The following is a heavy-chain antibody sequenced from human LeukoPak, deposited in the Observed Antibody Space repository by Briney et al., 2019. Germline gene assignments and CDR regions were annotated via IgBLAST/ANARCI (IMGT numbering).Heavy chain of an antibody. V-gene: IGHV4-59*01. CDR3: ARAYPPYYYDSSGYDAFDI. J-gene: IGHJ3*02. CDR1: GGSISSYY. Sequence: SETLSLTCTVSGGSISSYYWSWIRQPPGKGLEWIGYIYYSGSTNYNPSLKSRGTISVDPSKNQFSLKLSSVTAADTAVYYCARAYPPYYYDSSGYDAFDIWGQGTMVTVSS. D-gene: IGHD3-22*01. CDR2: IYYSGST.